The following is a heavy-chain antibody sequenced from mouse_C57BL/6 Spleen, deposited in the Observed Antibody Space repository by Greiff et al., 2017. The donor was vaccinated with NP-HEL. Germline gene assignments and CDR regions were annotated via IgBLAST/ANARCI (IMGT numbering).Heavy chain of an antibody. Sequence: QVQLKQPGAELVRPGSSVKLSCKASGYTFTSYWMDWVKQRPGQGLEWIGNIYPSDSETHYNQKFKDKATLTVDKSSSTAYMQLSSLTSEDSAVYYCARRGDYDDEAWFAYWGQGTLVTVSA. CDR2: IYPSDSET. CDR1: GYTFTSYW. CDR3: ARRGDYDDEAWFAY. D-gene: IGHD2-4*01. J-gene: IGHJ3*01. V-gene: IGHV1-61*01.